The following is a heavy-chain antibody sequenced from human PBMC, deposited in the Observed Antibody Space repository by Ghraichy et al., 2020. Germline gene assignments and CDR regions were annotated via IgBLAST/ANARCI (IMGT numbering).Heavy chain of an antibody. CDR1: GFTFRIYA. Sequence: GGSLRLSCAASGFTFRIYAMSWVRQAPGKGLEWVSSIDSGGASTYYADSVKGRFTVSRDNSKNTLYLQLNSLRAEDTAVYYCAKGGVGATRRDFDYWGQGTLVTVSS. J-gene: IGHJ4*02. CDR3: AKGGVGATRRDFDY. D-gene: IGHD1-26*01. CDR2: IDSGGAST. V-gene: IGHV3-23*01.